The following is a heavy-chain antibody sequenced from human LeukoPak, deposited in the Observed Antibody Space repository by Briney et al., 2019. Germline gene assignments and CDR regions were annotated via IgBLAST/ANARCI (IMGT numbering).Heavy chain of an antibody. V-gene: IGHV3-73*01. D-gene: IGHD5-18*01. CDR1: GFTLSGSA. CDR3: TGRDSYGHDY. CDR2: IRSKANSYAT. J-gene: IGHJ4*02. Sequence: GGSLRLSCAASGFTLSGSAMHWVRQASGNGLEWVGRIRSKANSYATAYAASVKGRFTISRDDSKNRAYLQMNSLKTEDTAVYYCTGRDSYGHDYWGQGTLVTVSS.